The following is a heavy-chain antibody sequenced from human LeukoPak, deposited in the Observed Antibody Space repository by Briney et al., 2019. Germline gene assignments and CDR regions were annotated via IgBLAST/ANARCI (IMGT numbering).Heavy chain of an antibody. CDR1: GGSFSGYY. J-gene: IGHJ6*03. D-gene: IGHD3-9*01. Sequence: PSETLSLTCAVYGGSFSGYYWSWIRQPPGKGLEWIGEINHSGSTNYNPSLKSRVTISVDTSKNQFSLKLSSVTAADTAVYNCARINRTYNDILTGDPPRWAGYMDVWGKGTTVTVSS. CDR3: ARINRTYNDILTGDPPRWAGYMDV. V-gene: IGHV4-34*01. CDR2: INHSGST.